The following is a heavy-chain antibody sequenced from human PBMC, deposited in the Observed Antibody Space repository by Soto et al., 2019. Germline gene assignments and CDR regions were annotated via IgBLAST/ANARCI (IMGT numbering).Heavy chain of an antibody. CDR2: IKEDGIDK. J-gene: IGHJ4*02. V-gene: IGHV3-7*05. Sequence: EVQLVESGGDLVQPGGSLRLSCAASGFTFNRHWMTWVRQAPGKGLECVANIKEDGIDKYYVDSVRGRFTISRDNAKHSLYLQMDSLRAEDTAVYSCARRLGNCPSSFSRSLAYWGQGTLVTGSS. CDR3: ARRLGNCPSSFSRSLAY. D-gene: IGHD2-2*01. CDR1: GFTFNRHW.